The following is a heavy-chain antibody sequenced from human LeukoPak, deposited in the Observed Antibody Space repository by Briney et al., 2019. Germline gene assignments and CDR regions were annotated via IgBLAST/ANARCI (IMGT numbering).Heavy chain of an antibody. J-gene: IGHJ4*02. V-gene: IGHV4-34*01. CDR1: GGSFSGYY. CDR2: INHSGST. Sequence: PSETLSLTCAVYGGSFSGYYWSWIRQPPGKGLEWIGEINHSGSTNYNPSLKSRVTISVDTSKNQFSLKLSSVTAADTAVYYCARRWELPLSPYYFDYWGQGTLVTVSS. D-gene: IGHD1-26*01. CDR3: ARRWELPLSPYYFDY.